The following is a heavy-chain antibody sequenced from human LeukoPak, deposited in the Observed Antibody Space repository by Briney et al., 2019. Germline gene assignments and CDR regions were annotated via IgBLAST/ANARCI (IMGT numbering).Heavy chain of an antibody. Sequence: PGGSLRLSCAASGFTFSSYGMHWVRQAPGKGLEWVAVISYDGSNKYYADSVKGRFTISRDNSKNTLYLQMNSLRAEDTAVYCCAKDSDDYSNYWGQGTLVTVSS. V-gene: IGHV3-30*18. CDR3: AKDSDDYSNY. D-gene: IGHD4-11*01. J-gene: IGHJ4*02. CDR2: ISYDGSNK. CDR1: GFTFSSYG.